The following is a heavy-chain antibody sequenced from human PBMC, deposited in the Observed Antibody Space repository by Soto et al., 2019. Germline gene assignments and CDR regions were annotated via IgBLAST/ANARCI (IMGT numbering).Heavy chain of an antibody. J-gene: IGHJ6*02. CDR2: LKYNSDS. V-gene: IGHV4-59*08. CDR1: GGSINNYY. Sequence: QVQLQGSGPGLVKPSETLSLTCTVSGGSINNYYCSWFRQPPGKGLEWIGYLKYNSDSAYNFSLKGRVTMSMDTPKTQFSLMVESVTATDTAVYYCARHGFGSLHGLVDVWGQGTTVIVSS. CDR3: ARHGFGSLHGLVDV. D-gene: IGHD3-10*01.